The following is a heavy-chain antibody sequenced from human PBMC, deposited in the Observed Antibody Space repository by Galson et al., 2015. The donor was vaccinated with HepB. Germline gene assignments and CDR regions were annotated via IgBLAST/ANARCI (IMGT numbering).Heavy chain of an antibody. Sequence: TLSLTCTVSGGSISSGSYYWSWIRQPAGKGLEWIGRIYTSGSTNYNPSPKSRVTMSVDTSKNQFSLKLSSVTAADTAVYYCARSPLNCSSTSCYKRGARLYYYYMDVWGKGTTVTVSS. CDR1: GGSISSGSYY. CDR2: IYTSGST. D-gene: IGHD2-2*02. V-gene: IGHV4-61*02. CDR3: ARSPLNCSSTSCYKRGARLYYYYMDV. J-gene: IGHJ6*03.